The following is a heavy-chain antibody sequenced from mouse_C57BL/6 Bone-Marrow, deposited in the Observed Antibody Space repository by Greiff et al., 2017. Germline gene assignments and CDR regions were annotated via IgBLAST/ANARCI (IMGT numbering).Heavy chain of an antibody. CDR3: ARRGHYYPDYYAMDY. CDR1: GFTFSSYG. D-gene: IGHD1-2*01. J-gene: IGHJ4*01. Sequence: EVKLQESGGDLVKPGGSLKLSCAASGFTFSSYGMSWVRQTPDKRLEWVATISSGGSYTYYPDSVKGRFTISRDNAKNTLYLQMSSLKSEDTAMYYCARRGHYYPDYYAMDYWGQGTSVTVSS. CDR2: ISSGGSYT. V-gene: IGHV5-6*01.